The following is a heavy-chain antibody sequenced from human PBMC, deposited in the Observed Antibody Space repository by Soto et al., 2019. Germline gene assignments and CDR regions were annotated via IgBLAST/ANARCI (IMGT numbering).Heavy chain of an antibody. D-gene: IGHD2-21*01. CDR1: GFTFSSYA. Sequence: PGGSLRLSCAASGFTFSSYAMSWVRQAPGKGLEWVSAISGSGGSTYYTDSVKGRFTISRGNSKNTLYLQMNSLRAEDTAVYYCAKVVVDRAGSFVDYWGQGTLVTVSS. CDR2: ISGSGGST. J-gene: IGHJ4*02. CDR3: AKVVVDRAGSFVDY. V-gene: IGHV3-23*01.